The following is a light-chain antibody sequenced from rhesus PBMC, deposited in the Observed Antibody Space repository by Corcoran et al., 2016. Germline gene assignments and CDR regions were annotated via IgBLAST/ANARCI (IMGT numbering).Light chain of an antibody. CDR1: QGISSY. Sequence: DIQMTQSPSSLSASVGDTVTITCRASQGISSYLNWFQQKPGKAPKLLIYDASSLESGVPPRFSGSGLGTDFTLTISSLQPEDFAAYYCLQHNSYPFTFGPGTKLDIK. CDR2: DAS. CDR3: LQHNSYPFT. J-gene: IGKJ3*01. V-gene: IGKV1-28*03.